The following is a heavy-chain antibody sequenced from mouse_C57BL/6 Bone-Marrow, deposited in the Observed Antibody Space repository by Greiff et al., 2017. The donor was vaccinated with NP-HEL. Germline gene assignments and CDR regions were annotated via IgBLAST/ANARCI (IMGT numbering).Heavy chain of an antibody. CDR1: GYTFTSYW. V-gene: IGHV1-50*01. J-gene: IGHJ1*03. CDR2: IDPSDSYT. CDR3: AGVTTGV. D-gene: IGHD2-2*01. Sequence: QVHVKQPGAELVKPGASVKLSCKASGYTFTSYWMQWVKQRPGQGLEWIGEIDPSDSYTNYNQKFKGKATLTVDTSSSTAYMQLSSLTSEDSAVYYCAGVTTGVWGTGTTVTVSS.